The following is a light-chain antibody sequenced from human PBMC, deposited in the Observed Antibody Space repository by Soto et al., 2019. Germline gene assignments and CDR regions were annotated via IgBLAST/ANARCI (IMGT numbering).Light chain of an antibody. J-gene: IGLJ1*01. CDR3: SSSTSGSTYV. CDR2: EVS. Sequence: QSVLTQPASVSGSPGQSITISCTGTSSDVGGYHYVSWYQQYPDKAPKLMIYEVSNRPSGISHRFSGSKSGNTASLTISGLQTEDEADYYCSSSTSGSTYVFGTGTKVTVL. CDR1: SSDVGGYHY. V-gene: IGLV2-14*01.